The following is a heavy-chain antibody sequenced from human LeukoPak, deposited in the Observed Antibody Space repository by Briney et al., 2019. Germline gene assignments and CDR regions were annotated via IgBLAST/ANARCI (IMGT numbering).Heavy chain of an antibody. J-gene: IGHJ4*02. CDR3: ARGRTAMARYYFDY. D-gene: IGHD5-18*01. V-gene: IGHV4-34*01. Sequence: SETLSLTCAVYGGSFSGYYWSWIRQPPGKGLEWIGEVNHSGSTNYNPSLKSRVTISVDTSKNQFSLKLSSVTAADTAVYYCARGRTAMARYYFDYWGQGTLVTVSS. CDR2: VNHSGST. CDR1: GGSFSGYY.